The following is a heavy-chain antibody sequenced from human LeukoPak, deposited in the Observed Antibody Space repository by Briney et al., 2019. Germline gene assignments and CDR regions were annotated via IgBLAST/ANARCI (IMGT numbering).Heavy chain of an antibody. Sequence: PGGSLRLPCAASGFTFSSFAMHWVRQAPGKGLEWVAVLSYDGTNKYYADSVKGRFTISRDNSKNTLYLQMNSLRAEDTAIYYCAIEIDYGGNSFDYWGQGTLVTVSS. CDR1: GFTFSSFA. J-gene: IGHJ4*02. D-gene: IGHD4-23*01. CDR2: LSYDGTNK. CDR3: AIEIDYGGNSFDY. V-gene: IGHV3-30*03.